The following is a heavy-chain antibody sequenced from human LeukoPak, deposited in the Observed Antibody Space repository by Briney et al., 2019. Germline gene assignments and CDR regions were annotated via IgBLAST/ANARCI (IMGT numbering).Heavy chain of an antibody. CDR2: INHSGST. CDR1: GGSFSGYY. J-gene: IGHJ3*02. CDR3: ARVGYDAFDI. V-gene: IGHV4-34*01. Sequence: PSETLSLTCAVYGGSFSGYYWSWIRQPPGKGLEWIGEINHSGSTNYSPSLNSRVTISVDTSKNQFSLKLSSVTAADTAVYYCARVGYDAFDIWGQGTMVTVSS. D-gene: IGHD6-13*01.